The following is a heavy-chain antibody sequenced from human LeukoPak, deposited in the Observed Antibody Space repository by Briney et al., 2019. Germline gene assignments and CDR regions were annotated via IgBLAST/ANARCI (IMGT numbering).Heavy chain of an antibody. D-gene: IGHD6-19*01. V-gene: IGHV1-69*05. Sequence: SVKVSCKASGGTFSSYAISWVRQAPGQGLEWMGGIIPIFGTANYAQKLQGRVTMTTDTSTSTAYMELRSLRSDDTAVYYCARDLVGAVAGSYDAFDIWGQGTMVTVSS. J-gene: IGHJ3*02. CDR2: IIPIFGTA. CDR1: GGTFSSYA. CDR3: ARDLVGAVAGSYDAFDI.